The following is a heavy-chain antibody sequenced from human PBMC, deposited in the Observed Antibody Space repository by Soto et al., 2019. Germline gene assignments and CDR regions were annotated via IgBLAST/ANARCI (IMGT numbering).Heavy chain of an antibody. Sequence: SETLSLTCVVSGGSFIGYDWTWIRQPPGKGLEWIADINHRGSRNYNPSLRSRVTISIGTSKSQFSLQLTSVAAADTAVYYCARSRYSTYNYWGLGTLVTVSS. V-gene: IGHV4-34*01. CDR1: GGSFIGYD. D-gene: IGHD5-18*01. CDR3: ARSRYSTYNY. CDR2: INHRGSR. J-gene: IGHJ4*02.